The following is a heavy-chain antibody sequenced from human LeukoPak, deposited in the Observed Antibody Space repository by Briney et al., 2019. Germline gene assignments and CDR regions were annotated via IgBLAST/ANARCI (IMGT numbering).Heavy chain of an antibody. V-gene: IGHV3-49*04. J-gene: IGHJ4*02. CDR2: IRSKAYGGTT. Sequence: GSLRLSCAASGFTFSSYSMNWVRQAPGKGLEWVGFIRSKAYGGTTEYAASVKGRFTISRDDSKSIAYLQMNSLKTEDTAVYYCTRLASGSYSGDYWGQGTLVTVSS. CDR1: GFTFSSYS. CDR3: TRLASGSYSGDY. D-gene: IGHD1-26*01.